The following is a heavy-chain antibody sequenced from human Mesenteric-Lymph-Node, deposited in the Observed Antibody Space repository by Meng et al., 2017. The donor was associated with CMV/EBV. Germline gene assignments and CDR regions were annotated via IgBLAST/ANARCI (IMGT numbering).Heavy chain of an antibody. V-gene: IGHV3-66*02. J-gene: IGHJ6*02. Sequence: GESLKISCAASGFRFSGYWMSWVRQAPGKGLEWVSVIYSGGSTYYADSVKGRFTISRDNSKNTLYLQMNSLRAEDTAVYYCARDAVVTSTTNYYYYYGMDVWGQGTTVTVSS. D-gene: IGHD4-23*01. CDR1: GFRFSGYW. CDR3: ARDAVVTSTTNYYYYYGMDV. CDR2: IYSGGST.